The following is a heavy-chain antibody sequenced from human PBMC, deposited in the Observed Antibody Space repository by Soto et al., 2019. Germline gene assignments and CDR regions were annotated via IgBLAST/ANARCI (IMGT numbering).Heavy chain of an antibody. Sequence: GGSLRLSCAASGFTFSSYGMHWVRQAPGKGLEWVAVISYDGSNKYYADSVKGRFTISRDNSKNTLYLQMNSLRAEDTAVYYCAKEDIWGQFDIWGQGTMVTVSS. CDR3: AKEDIWGQFDI. J-gene: IGHJ3*02. D-gene: IGHD3-16*01. V-gene: IGHV3-30*18. CDR1: GFTFSSYG. CDR2: ISYDGSNK.